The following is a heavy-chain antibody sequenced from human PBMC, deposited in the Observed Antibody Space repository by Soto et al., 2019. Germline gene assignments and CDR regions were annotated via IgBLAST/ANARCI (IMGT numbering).Heavy chain of an antibody. D-gene: IGHD1-7*01. CDR3: AKDAPYTGTTPSYYYYSYMDV. Sequence: PGGSMGLACASSGLAFRCRAMRWVRQAQGKGLEWVSAISGSGGSTYYADSGKGRFTISRDNSKNTLYLQMNSLRAEDTAVYYCAKDAPYTGTTPSYYYYSYMDVWGKGTTVTVSS. CDR1: GLAFRCRA. CDR2: ISGSGGST. J-gene: IGHJ6*03. V-gene: IGHV3-23*01.